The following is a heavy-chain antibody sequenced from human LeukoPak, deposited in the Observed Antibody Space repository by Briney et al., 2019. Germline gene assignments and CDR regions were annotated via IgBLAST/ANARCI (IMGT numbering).Heavy chain of an antibody. CDR2: IRYDGSNK. Sequence: GGSLRLSCAASGFTFSSYGMHWVRQAPGKGLEWVAFIRYDGSNKYHRDSVKGRFTISRDNSKNTLYLQMNSLRAEDTAVYYCTKVRLLGALDDALHIWGQGTMVTVSS. J-gene: IGHJ3*02. CDR1: GFTFSSYG. D-gene: IGHD7-27*01. V-gene: IGHV3-30*02. CDR3: TKVRLLGALDDALHI.